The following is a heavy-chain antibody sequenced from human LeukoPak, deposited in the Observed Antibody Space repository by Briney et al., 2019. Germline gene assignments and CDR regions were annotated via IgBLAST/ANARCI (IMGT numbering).Heavy chain of an antibody. V-gene: IGHV4-59*01. CDR1: GGSISSYY. J-gene: IGHJ3*02. Sequence: PSETLSLTCTVSGGSISSYYWSWIRQPPGKGLEWIGYIYYSGSTNYNPSLKRRVTISVDTSKNQFSLNLSSVTAADTAVYYCARAMGYGTESDGFDIWGQGTMVTVSS. CDR3: ARAMGYGTESDGFDI. CDR2: IYYSGST. D-gene: IGHD3-10*01.